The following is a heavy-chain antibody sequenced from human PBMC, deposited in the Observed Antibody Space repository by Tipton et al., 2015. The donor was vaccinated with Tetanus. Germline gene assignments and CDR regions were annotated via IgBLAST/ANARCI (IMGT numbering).Heavy chain of an antibody. CDR2: IYYSGTT. CDR1: GGSISSGGYY. Sequence: TLSLTCTVSGGSISSGGYYWSWIRQHPGKRLEWIGYIYYSGTTYYNPSLKSRVTISVDTSKNQFSLKLSSVTAADTAVYYCARERVNLAVAAGFDYWGQGTLVTVSS. V-gene: IGHV4-31*03. D-gene: IGHD6-19*01. J-gene: IGHJ4*02. CDR3: ARERVNLAVAAGFDY.